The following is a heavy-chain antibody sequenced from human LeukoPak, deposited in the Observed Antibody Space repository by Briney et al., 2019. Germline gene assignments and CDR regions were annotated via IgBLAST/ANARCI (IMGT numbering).Heavy chain of an antibody. V-gene: IGHV4-31*03. Sequence: SQTLSLTCTVSGGSISSGGYYWSWIRQHPGKGLEWIGYIYYSGSTYYNPSLKSRVTISVDTSKNQFSLKLSSVTAADTAVYYCARGLVWFAEEGPHFDYWGQGTLVTVSS. D-gene: IGHD3-10*01. CDR3: ARGLVWFAEEGPHFDY. CDR1: GGSISSGGYY. CDR2: IYYSGST. J-gene: IGHJ4*02.